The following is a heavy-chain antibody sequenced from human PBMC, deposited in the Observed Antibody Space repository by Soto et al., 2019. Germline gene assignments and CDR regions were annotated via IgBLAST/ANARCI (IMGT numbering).Heavy chain of an antibody. CDR2: ISSNGGST. J-gene: IGHJ3*02. CDR3: VKSETSNWGYAFDI. CDR1: GFTFSSYA. V-gene: IGHV3-64D*09. Sequence: GGSLRLSCSASGFTFSSYAMHWVRQAPGKGLEYVSAISSNGGSTYYADPVKGRFTISRDNSKNTLYLQMSSLRAEDTAVYYCVKSETSNWGYAFDIWGQGTMVTVSS. D-gene: IGHD7-27*01.